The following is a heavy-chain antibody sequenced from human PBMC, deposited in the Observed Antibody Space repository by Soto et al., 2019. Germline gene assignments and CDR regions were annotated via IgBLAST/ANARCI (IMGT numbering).Heavy chain of an antibody. CDR3: TKTFEK. CDR2: VDADGSGT. Sequence: PGGSLRLSCAASGFTFTNYWMHWVRQVPGKGLIWVARVDADGSGTSYADSVKGRFSTSRDNAKSTVYLQMNSLRVEDTAIYYCTKTFEKWGQGTTVTVSS. J-gene: IGHJ3*02. CDR1: GFTFTNYW. V-gene: IGHV3-74*01.